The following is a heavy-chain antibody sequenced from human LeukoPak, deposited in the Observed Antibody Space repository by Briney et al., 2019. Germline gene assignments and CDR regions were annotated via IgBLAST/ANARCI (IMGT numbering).Heavy chain of an antibody. D-gene: IGHD5-12*01. CDR1: GYTFTSYD. CDR2: MNPNSGNT. Sequence: ASVKVSCKASGYTFTSYDINGVRQATGQGLEWMGWMNPNSGNTGYAQKFQGRVTMTRNTSISTAYMEQSSLRSEDTAVYYCARGLNIVATITQHWFDPWGQGTLVTVSS. J-gene: IGHJ5*02. V-gene: IGHV1-8*01. CDR3: ARGLNIVATITQHWFDP.